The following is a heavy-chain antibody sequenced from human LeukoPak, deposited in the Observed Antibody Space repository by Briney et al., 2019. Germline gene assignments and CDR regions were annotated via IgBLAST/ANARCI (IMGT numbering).Heavy chain of an antibody. J-gene: IGHJ4*02. D-gene: IGHD3-22*01. V-gene: IGHV3-21*01. CDR3: ARGAQTTSYYDSSGNFDY. CDR2: ISSYSTYT. Sequence: GGSLRLSCAASGFTFSSYNMNWVRQAPGKGLEWVSSISSYSTYTYYADSVKGRFTISRDNAKNSLYLQMNSLRPEDTAVYYCARGAQTTSYYDSSGNFDYWGQGTLVTVSS. CDR1: GFTFSSYN.